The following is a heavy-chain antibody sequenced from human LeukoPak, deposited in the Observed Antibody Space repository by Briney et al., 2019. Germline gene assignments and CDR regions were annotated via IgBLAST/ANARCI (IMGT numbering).Heavy chain of an antibody. CDR2: ITSSGSIT. D-gene: IGHD4-17*01. V-gene: IGHV3-11*01. Sequence: PGGSLRLSCTASGFTFSDHYMSWFRLSPGKGLEWLSYITSSGSITDYADSVKGRFTISGDNAKNTMFLQMNSLRPEDTAVYYCARDPDYGDPEWGQGTLVTVSS. CDR3: ARDPDYGDPE. J-gene: IGHJ4*02. CDR1: GFTFSDHY.